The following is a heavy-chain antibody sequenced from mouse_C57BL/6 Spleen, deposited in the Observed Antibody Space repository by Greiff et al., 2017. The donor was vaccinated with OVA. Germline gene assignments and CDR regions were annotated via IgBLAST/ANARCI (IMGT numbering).Heavy chain of an antibody. V-gene: IGHV1-15*01. CDR1: GYTFTDYE. J-gene: IGHJ1*03. CDR2: IDPETGGT. D-gene: IGHD4-1*01. Sequence: VKLMESGAELVRPGASVTLSCKASGYTFTDYEMHWVKQTPVHGLEWIGAIDPETGGTAYNQKFKGKAILTADKSSSTAYMELRSLTSEDSAVYYWTRALGRRYWYFDVWGTGTTVTVSS. CDR3: TRALGRRYWYFDV.